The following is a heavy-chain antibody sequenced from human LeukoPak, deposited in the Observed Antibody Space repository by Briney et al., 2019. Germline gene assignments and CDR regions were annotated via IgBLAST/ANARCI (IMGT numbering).Heavy chain of an antibody. CDR3: ARDIGGMTTEYYFDY. CDR1: GGSINSSSSY. V-gene: IGHV4-39*07. CDR2: FYSGST. D-gene: IGHD4-11*01. J-gene: IGHJ4*02. Sequence: SETLSLTCTVSGGSINSSSSYWGWIRQPPGKGLQWIGSFYSGSTFYNPSLKSRVTISVDTSKNQFSLKLSSVTAADTAVYYCARDIGGMTTEYYFDYWGQGALVTVSS.